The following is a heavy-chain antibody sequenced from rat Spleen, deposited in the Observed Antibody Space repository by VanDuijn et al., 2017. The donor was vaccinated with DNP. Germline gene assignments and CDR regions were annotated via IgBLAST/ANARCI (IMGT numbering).Heavy chain of an antibody. V-gene: IGHV5S13*01. Sequence: EVQLVESGGGLVQPGRSLKLSCAASGFTFSNYGMAWVRQAPTKGLEWVASITNSGGSTYYRDSVQGRFNISRDNTKSALFLQMDSLGSEDTATYYCARGDFEYNPFDYWGRGILVTVSS. CDR3: ARGDFEYNPFDY. J-gene: IGHJ2*01. CDR1: GFTFSNYG. D-gene: IGHD1-5*01. CDR2: ITNSGGST.